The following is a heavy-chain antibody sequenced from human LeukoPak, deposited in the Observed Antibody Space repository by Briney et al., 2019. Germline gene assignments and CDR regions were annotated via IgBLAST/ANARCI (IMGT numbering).Heavy chain of an antibody. CDR1: GFSFNNYG. J-gene: IGHJ4*02. V-gene: IGHV3-23*01. CDR2: ITARDGRT. Sequence: PGGSLRLSCAASGFSFNNYGMSWVRQAPGKGLEWVSAITARDGRTYYADSVKGRFTISKDNSKNTIYLEMNSLRAEDSAVYFCAKTGPGSGWTRYYFDYWDQGALVTVSS. D-gene: IGHD6-19*01. CDR3: AKTGPGSGWTRYYFDY.